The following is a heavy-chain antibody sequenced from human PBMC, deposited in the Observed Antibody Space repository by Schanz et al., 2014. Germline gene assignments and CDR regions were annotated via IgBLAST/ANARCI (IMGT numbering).Heavy chain of an antibody. Sequence: QLQLQESGPGLVKASETLSLTCSVSGGSINSGGYRWGWIRQPPGKGLEWIGTMYSSGSTYYNPSLRSGAPIPAPPSGTQFPLKVFPGTAADTALYYCARLRGGGVIITTWGQGTLVTVSS. CDR2: MYSSGST. D-gene: IGHD3-10*01. V-gene: IGHV4-39*01. J-gene: IGHJ5*02. CDR3: ARLRGGGVIITT. CDR1: GGSINSGGYR.